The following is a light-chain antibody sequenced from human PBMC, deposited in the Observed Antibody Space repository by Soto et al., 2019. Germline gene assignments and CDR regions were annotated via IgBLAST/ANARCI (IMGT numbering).Light chain of an antibody. V-gene: IGLV2-8*01. J-gene: IGLJ1*01. CDR1: SSDVGGYNS. Sequence: QSALTQPPSASGSPGQSVTISCTGTSSDVGGYNSVSWYQHHPGKGPKLIIYEVSKRPSGVPDRFSGSKSANTASLTVSGLQAEDEADYYCSSYAGSNNYVFGTGTKVNVL. CDR3: SSYAGSNNYV. CDR2: EVS.